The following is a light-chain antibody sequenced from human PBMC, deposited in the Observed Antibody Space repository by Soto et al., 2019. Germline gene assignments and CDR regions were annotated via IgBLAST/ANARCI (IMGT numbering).Light chain of an antibody. V-gene: IGKV1-9*01. CDR1: QGISSY. J-gene: IGKJ4*01. CDR3: QQLNDYPVT. CDR2: TAS. Sequence: DIQLTQSPSFLSASVGDRVTITCRASQGISSYLAWYQQKPGIAPSLLIYTASNLQSGVPSRFSGSGSGTEFSLTISSLQPEDFATYYCQQLNDYPVTFGGGTKVEIK.